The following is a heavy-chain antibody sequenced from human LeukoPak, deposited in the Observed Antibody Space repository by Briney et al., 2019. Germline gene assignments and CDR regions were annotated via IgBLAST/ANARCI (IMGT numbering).Heavy chain of an antibody. J-gene: IGHJ4*02. CDR1: GGSISSGSYY. D-gene: IGHD1-14*01. CDR3: ARGDRNYGY. CDR2: IYTSGST. V-gene: IGHV4-61*02. Sequence: SETLSLTCTVSGGSISSGSYYWSWIRQPAGKGLEWIGRIYTSGSTNYNPSLKSRVTISVDTSKNQFSLKLSSVTAADTAVYYCARGDRNYGYWGQGTLVTVSS.